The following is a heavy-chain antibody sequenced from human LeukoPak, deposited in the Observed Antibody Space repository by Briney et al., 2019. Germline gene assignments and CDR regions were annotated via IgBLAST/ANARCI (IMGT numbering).Heavy chain of an antibody. J-gene: IGHJ5*02. Sequence: PGGSLRLSCAASEFTFSSYTIHWVRQAPGKGLEWVAVISYDGTIKNYADSVRGRFTISRDNSKNTLSLQMSSLRVEDTAVYYCARDSKLHYYGSGDNWFDPWGQGTLVTVSS. CDR3: ARDSKLHYYGSGDNWFDP. D-gene: IGHD3-10*01. CDR1: EFTFSSYT. CDR2: ISYDGTIK. V-gene: IGHV3-30-3*01.